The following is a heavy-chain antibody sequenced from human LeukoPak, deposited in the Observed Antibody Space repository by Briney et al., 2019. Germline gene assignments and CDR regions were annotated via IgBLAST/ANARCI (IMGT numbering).Heavy chain of an antibody. V-gene: IGHV4-30-4*01. CDR3: ARPYYYDSRIDP. CDR1: GGSITCGDYY. D-gene: IGHD3-22*01. J-gene: IGHJ5*02. Sequence: SETLSLTYTVSGGSITCGDYYWSWIRQPPGKGLEWIAYMYYSGSTYYNPSLKSRVTMSADTSKNQFSLKLSSVTAADTAVYYCARPYYYDSRIDPWGQGTLVTVSS. CDR2: MYYSGST.